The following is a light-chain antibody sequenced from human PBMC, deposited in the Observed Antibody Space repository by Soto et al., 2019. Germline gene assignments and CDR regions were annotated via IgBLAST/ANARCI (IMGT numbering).Light chain of an antibody. CDR1: QGISHF. CDR3: QRYSSVIT. V-gene: IGKV1-27*01. J-gene: IGKJ5*01. CDR2: AAS. Sequence: DIQMTQSPSSLSASVGDRVTITCRASQGISHFLAWYQQKPGKVPKLLISAASTLQSGVPSRFSGSVSGTDFTLTITSLQPEDVATYYCQRYSSVITFGQGTRLEIK.